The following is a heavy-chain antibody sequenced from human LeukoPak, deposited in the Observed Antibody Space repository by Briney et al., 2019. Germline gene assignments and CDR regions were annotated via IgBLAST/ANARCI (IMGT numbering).Heavy chain of an antibody. J-gene: IGHJ5*02. CDR3: ARAGPITMIVVHWFDP. Sequence: PSETLSLTCTVSGGSISSYYWSWIRQPPGKGLEWIGSIYYSGSTYYNPSLKSRVTISVDTSKNQFSLKLSSVTAADTAVYYCARAGPITMIVVHWFDPWGQGTLVTVSS. CDR1: GGSISSYY. V-gene: IGHV4-39*01. D-gene: IGHD3-22*01. CDR2: IYYSGST.